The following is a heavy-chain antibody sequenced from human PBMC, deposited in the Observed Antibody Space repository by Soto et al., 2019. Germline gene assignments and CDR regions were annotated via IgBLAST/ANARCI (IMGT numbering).Heavy chain of an antibody. CDR3: ARILVAATDYYGMDV. D-gene: IGHD2-15*01. V-gene: IGHV1-69*10. CDR1: GGTFSSYA. CDR2: IIPILGIA. Sequence: ASVKVSCKASGGTFSSYAISWVRQAPGQGLEWMGGIIPILGIANYAQKFQGRVTITADKSTSTAYMELSSLRSEDTAVYYCARILVAATDYYGMDVWGQGTTVTVSS. J-gene: IGHJ6*02.